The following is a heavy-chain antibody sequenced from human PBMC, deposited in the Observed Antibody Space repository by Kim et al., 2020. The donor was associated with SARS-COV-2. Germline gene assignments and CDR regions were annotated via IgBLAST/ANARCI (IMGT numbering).Heavy chain of an antibody. CDR3: ARGGYSYGPRKGYYYYYYGMDV. D-gene: IGHD5-18*01. CDR2: IIPIFGTA. Sequence: SVKVSCKASGGTFSSYAISWVRQAPGQGLEWMGGIIPIFGTANYAQKFQGRVTITADESTSTAYMELSSLRSEDTAVYYCARGGYSYGPRKGYYYYYYGMDVWGQGTTVTVSS. CDR1: GGTFSSYA. J-gene: IGHJ6*02. V-gene: IGHV1-69*13.